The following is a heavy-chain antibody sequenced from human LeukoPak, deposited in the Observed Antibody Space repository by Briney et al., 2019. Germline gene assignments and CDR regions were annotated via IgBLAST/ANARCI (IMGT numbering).Heavy chain of an antibody. V-gene: IGHV1-2*06. CDR3: ARLNVDYYDSSGYQDY. J-gene: IGHJ4*02. Sequence: VASVKVSCKASGYTFTGYYMHRVRQAPGQGLEWMGRINPNSGGTNYAQKFQGRVTMTRDTSISTAYMELSRLRSDDTAVYYCARLNVDYYDSSGYQDYWGQGTLVTVSS. D-gene: IGHD3-22*01. CDR1: GYTFTGYY. CDR2: INPNSGGT.